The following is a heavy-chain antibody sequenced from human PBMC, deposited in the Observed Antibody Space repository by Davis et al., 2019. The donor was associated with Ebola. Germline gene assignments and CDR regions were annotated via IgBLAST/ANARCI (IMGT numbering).Heavy chain of an antibody. D-gene: IGHD3-3*01. Sequence: SETLSLPCTVPGGSISSGDYYWSWVRQPPGKGLEWIGYIYNSGSTYYNPSLKSRVIISVDTSKNQFSLKLRSVTAADTAVYYCARQGWSGYSLRHWLDPWGRGTLVTVSS. CDR2: IYNSGST. CDR1: GGSISSGDYY. J-gene: IGHJ5*02. V-gene: IGHV4-30-4*01. CDR3: ARQGWSGYSLRHWLDP.